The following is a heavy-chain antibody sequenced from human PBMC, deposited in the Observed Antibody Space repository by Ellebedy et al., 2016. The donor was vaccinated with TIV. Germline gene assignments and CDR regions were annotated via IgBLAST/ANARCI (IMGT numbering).Heavy chain of an antibody. CDR1: GFTFSSYA. D-gene: IGHD4-17*01. CDR2: ISGSGGST. CDR3: ASGYGDYDWYFDY. V-gene: IGHV3-23*01. Sequence: GESLKISXAASGFTFSSYAMSWVRQAPGKGLEWVSAISGSGGSTYYADSVKGRFTISRDNSKNTLYLQMNSLRAEDTAVYYCASGYGDYDWYFDYWGQGTLVTVSS. J-gene: IGHJ4*02.